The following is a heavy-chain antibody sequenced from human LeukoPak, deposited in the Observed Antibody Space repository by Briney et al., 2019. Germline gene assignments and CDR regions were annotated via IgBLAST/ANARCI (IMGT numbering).Heavy chain of an antibody. Sequence: PSETLSLTCTVSGGSISSYYWSWIRQAPGKGLEWIGYIYYSGSTNYNPSLKSRVTISVDTSKNQFSLKLSSVTAADTAVYYCARVVGSGVSYYYYMDVWGKGTTVTVSS. J-gene: IGHJ6*03. V-gene: IGHV4-59*01. CDR3: ARVVGSGVSYYYYMDV. CDR1: GGSISSYY. CDR2: IYYSGST. D-gene: IGHD3-10*01.